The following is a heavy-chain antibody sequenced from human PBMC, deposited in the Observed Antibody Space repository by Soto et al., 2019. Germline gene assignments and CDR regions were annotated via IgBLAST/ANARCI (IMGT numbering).Heavy chain of an antibody. D-gene: IGHD2-15*01. J-gene: IGHJ4*02. CDR2: IYHSGNA. CDR3: AANRLCCLDY. Sequence: QVQLQESGPGLVKPSGTLSLTCAVSSRSISSSNWWSWVRQPPGKGMEWIGEIYHSGNANYNPSLKSRVTSSAHKSNSQSPLRLISVTAADTAIYYCAANRLCCLDYWGQGTQVTVSS. CDR1: SRSISSSNW. V-gene: IGHV4-4*02.